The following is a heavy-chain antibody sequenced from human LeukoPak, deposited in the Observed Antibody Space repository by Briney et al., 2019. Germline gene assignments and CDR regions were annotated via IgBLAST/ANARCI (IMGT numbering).Heavy chain of an antibody. CDR3: AEEGAGYYYYYMDV. V-gene: IGHV3-23*01. J-gene: IGHJ6*03. Sequence: QAGGSLRLSCAASGFTFSSYAMSWVRQAPGKGLEWVSAISGSGGSTYYADSVKGRFTISRDNSKNTLYLQMNSLRAEDTAVYYCAEEGAGYYYYYMDVWGKGTTVTVSS. D-gene: IGHD3-16*01. CDR1: GFTFSSYA. CDR2: ISGSGGST.